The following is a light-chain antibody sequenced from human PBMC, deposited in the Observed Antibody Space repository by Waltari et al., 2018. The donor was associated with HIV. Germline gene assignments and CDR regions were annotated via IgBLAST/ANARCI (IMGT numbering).Light chain of an antibody. CDR2: GAS. V-gene: IGKV3-15*01. CDR1: QSVSSH. CDR3: QHYDRWPWG. J-gene: IGKJ1*01. Sequence: PVERATLSCRASQSVSSHLAWYQQRPGQSPRLLIYGASTRATGIPDRFSGSGSGTEFTLTISSLQSEDFALYYCQHYDRWPWGFGQGTKVEIK.